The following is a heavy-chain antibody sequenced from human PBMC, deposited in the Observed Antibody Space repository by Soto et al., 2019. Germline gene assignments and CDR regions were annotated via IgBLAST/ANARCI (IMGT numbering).Heavy chain of an antibody. CDR2: IWYDGSNK. V-gene: IGHV3-33*01. CDR1: GFTFNSYG. Sequence: QVQLVESEGGVVQPGRSLRLSCAASGFTFNSYGIHWVRQAPGKGLEWVAVIWYDGSNKYYADSVRGRFTISRDSSKNTLYLQMNSLRAEDTALYYCARDGDSSGWAFDYWGQGTLVTVSS. CDR3: ARDGDSSGWAFDY. J-gene: IGHJ4*02. D-gene: IGHD6-19*01.